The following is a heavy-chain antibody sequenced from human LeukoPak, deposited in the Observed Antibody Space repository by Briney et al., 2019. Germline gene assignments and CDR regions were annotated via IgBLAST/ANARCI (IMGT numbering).Heavy chain of an antibody. Sequence: GGSLRLSCAASGFTFSSYNINWVRQAPGKGLEWVSYISSSRRTISYADSVKGRFTISRDNAKNSLYLQMNSLRAEDTALYYCAKDFSGHYSSIDYWGQGTLVTVSS. J-gene: IGHJ4*02. V-gene: IGHV3-48*04. CDR1: GFTFSSYN. CDR3: AKDFSGHYSSIDY. CDR2: ISSSRRTI. D-gene: IGHD6-13*01.